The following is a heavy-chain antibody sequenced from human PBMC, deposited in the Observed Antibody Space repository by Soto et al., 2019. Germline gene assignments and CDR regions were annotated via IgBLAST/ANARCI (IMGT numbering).Heavy chain of an antibody. CDR2: ISSDGSTK. D-gene: IGHD3-10*01. J-gene: IGHJ4*02. V-gene: IGHV3-30*04. CDR1: GFTFRRHA. CDR3: ARSRSGAVADSFDS. Sequence: QVHLVESGGGVVQPGRSLRLSCGASGFTFRRHAIHWVRQAPGEGLEWVAVISSDGSTKYYLQSVKGRFTSSRDNSKNTVFLELNSLSYEDTAIYYCARSRSGAVADSFDSWGQGTLVTVST.